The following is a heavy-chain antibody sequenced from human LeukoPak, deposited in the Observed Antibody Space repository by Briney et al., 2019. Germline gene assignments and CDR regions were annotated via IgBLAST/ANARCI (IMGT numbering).Heavy chain of an antibody. CDR3: ATRGGVVVTYFDY. CDR1: GFTFSSYA. V-gene: IGHV3-23*01. Sequence: GGSLRLSCAASGFTFSSYAMSWVRQAPGKGLEWVSAISGSGGSTYYADSVKGRFTISRDNSKNTLYLQMNSLRAEDTAVYYCATRGGVVVTYFDYWGQGTLVTVSS. CDR2: ISGSGGST. D-gene: IGHD3-22*01. J-gene: IGHJ4*02.